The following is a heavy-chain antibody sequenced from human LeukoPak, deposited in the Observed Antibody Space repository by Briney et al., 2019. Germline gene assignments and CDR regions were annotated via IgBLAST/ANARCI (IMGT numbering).Heavy chain of an antibody. CDR1: GGTFSSYA. Sequence: GASVKVSCKASGGTFSSYAISWVRQAPGQGLEWMGGIIPIFGTANYAQKFQGRVTITTDESTSTAYMELSSLRSEDTAVYYCARDRPSIYYDFWSDYMDVWGKGTTVTVSS. J-gene: IGHJ6*03. D-gene: IGHD3-3*01. V-gene: IGHV1-69*05. CDR3: ARDRPSIYYDFWSDYMDV. CDR2: IIPIFGTA.